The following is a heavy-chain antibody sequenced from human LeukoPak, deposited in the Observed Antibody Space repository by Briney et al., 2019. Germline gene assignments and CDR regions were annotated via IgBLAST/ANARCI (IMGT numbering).Heavy chain of an antibody. CDR2: IYYSGST. CDR1: GGSINNYW. Sequence: SETLSLTCSVSGGSINNYWWNWIRQPPGKGLEWIGYIYYSGSTSYNPSLKSRLTISVDTSKNQFSLKLSSVTAADTAVYYCARSPPTYYYDSSGYFDYWGQGTLVTVSS. V-gene: IGHV4-59*01. D-gene: IGHD3-22*01. CDR3: ARSPPTYYYDSSGYFDY. J-gene: IGHJ4*02.